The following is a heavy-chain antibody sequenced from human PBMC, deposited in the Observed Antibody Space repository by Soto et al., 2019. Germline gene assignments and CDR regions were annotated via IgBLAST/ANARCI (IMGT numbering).Heavy chain of an antibody. J-gene: IGHJ3*02. CDR2: IDPSDSYT. V-gene: IGHV5-10-1*01. D-gene: IGHD1-26*01. CDR1: GYSFTSYW. CDR3: ARQGSGSYYPAFDI. Sequence: PGESLKISCKGSGYSFTSYWIGWVRQMPGKGLEWMGRIDPSDSYTNYSPSFQGHVTISADKSISTAYLQWSSLKASDTAMYYCARQGSGSYYPAFDIWGQGTMVTVSS.